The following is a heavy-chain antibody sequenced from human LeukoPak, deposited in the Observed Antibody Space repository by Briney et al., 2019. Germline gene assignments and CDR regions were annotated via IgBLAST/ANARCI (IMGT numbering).Heavy chain of an antibody. J-gene: IGHJ6*02. Sequence: SETLSLTCTVSGGFISSYYWSWIRQPPGKGLEWIGYIYYSGSTNYNPSLKSRVTISVDTSKNQFSLKLSSVTAADTAVYYCARGSLQSYYGMDVWGQGTTVTVSS. CDR3: ARGSLQSYYGMDV. CDR2: IYYSGST. CDR1: GGFISSYY. V-gene: IGHV4-59*01.